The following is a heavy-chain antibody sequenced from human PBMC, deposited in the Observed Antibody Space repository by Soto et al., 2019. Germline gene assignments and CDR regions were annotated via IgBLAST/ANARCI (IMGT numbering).Heavy chain of an antibody. CDR3: ATVVSLVDYGDHRGAFDI. D-gene: IGHD4-17*01. J-gene: IGHJ3*02. CDR2: VDPNSGKT. V-gene: IGHV1-8*01. Sequence: ASVKVSCKASGYTFTSDDINWVRQASGQGLEWMGCVDPNSGKTVYAQKFQGRVTMTEDTSTDTAYMELSSLRSEDTAVYYCATVVSLVDYGDHRGAFDIWGQGTMVTVSS. CDR1: GYTFTSDD.